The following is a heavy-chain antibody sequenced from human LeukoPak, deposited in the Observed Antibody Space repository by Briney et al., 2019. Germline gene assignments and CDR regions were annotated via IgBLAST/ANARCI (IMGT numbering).Heavy chain of an antibody. CDR2: IDGSSSYI. Sequence: GGSLRLSCAASGFTFSSYSINWVRQAPGKGLEWVSSIDGSSSYIYYADSVKGRFTISRDNAKNSLYLQMNSLRAEDTAVYYCARGQELRSYYYGLDVWGQGTTVTVSS. D-gene: IGHD6-13*01. CDR1: GFTFSSYS. CDR3: ARGQELRSYYYGLDV. J-gene: IGHJ6*02. V-gene: IGHV3-21*01.